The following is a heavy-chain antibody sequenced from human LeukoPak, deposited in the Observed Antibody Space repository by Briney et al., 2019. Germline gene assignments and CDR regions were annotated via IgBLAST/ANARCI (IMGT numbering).Heavy chain of an antibody. CDR1: GFTVSTDY. J-gene: IGHJ3*02. V-gene: IGHV3-66*01. CDR2: IYGGGIT. CDR3: ARESWWLSSWPAFDI. Sequence: GGSLRLSCAASGFTVSTDYMSWVRQAPGKGLEWVSVIYGGGITYYADSVKGRFTISRDNSKNMLYLQMNSLRAEDTAVYYCARESWWLSSWPAFDIWGQGTMVTVSS. D-gene: IGHD6-19*01.